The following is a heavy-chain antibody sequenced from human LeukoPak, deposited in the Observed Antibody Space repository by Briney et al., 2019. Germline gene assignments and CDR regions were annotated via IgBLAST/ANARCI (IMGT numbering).Heavy chain of an antibody. CDR1: GFTFSDYY. D-gene: IGHD6-19*01. Sequence: PGGSLRLSCAASGFTFSDYYMSWIRPAPGKGLEWVSYISSSGSTIYYADSVKGRFTISRDNAKNSLYLQMNSLRAEDTAVYYCARVRSSGWYYYFDYWGQGTLVTVSS. CDR2: ISSSGSTI. J-gene: IGHJ4*02. CDR3: ARVRSSGWYYYFDY. V-gene: IGHV3-11*01.